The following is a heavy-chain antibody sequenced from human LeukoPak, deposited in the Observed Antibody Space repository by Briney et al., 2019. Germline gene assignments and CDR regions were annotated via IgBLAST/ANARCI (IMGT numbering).Heavy chain of an antibody. D-gene: IGHD2/OR15-2a*01. V-gene: IGHV3-15*07. Sequence: GGSLRLSCAASGFTFSDASMLWVRQAPGRGLEWVGRIKPKTDGGTTEYAAPVKGRFTVSRDDSKNTLFLQMSSLKTEDTAVYYCTTFYVSRPKWGQGTLVTVSS. CDR2: IKPKTDGGTT. J-gene: IGHJ4*02. CDR1: GFTFSDAS. CDR3: TTFYVSRPK.